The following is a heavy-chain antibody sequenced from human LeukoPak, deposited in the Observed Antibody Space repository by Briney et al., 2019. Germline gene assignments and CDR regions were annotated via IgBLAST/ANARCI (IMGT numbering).Heavy chain of an antibody. CDR1: GFTFSSYS. J-gene: IGHJ4*02. D-gene: IGHD1-1*01. Sequence: GGSLRLSCAASGFTFSSYSMNWVRRAPGKGLEWVSSISSSSSYIYYADSVKGRFTISRDNAKNSLYLQMNSLRAEDTAVYYCASLTGTTGYFDYWGQGTLVTVSS. V-gene: IGHV3-21*01. CDR3: ASLTGTTGYFDY. CDR2: ISSSSSYI.